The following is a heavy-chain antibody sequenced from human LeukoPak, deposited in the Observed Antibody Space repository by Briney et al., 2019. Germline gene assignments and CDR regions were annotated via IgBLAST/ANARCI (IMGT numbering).Heavy chain of an antibody. J-gene: IGHJ4*02. V-gene: IGHV3-48*01. CDR2: ISSSSRTI. D-gene: IGHD3-10*01. Sequence: GGSLRLSCAVSGFTFSTYSMSWVRQCPGKGLEWVSYISSSSRTIYYADSVKGRFTISRDNAKNSVSLQMNSLRAEDTAVYYCARRSSPDYYNSGTNYLFDYWGQGTLVTDSS. CDR1: GFTFSTYS. CDR3: ARRSSPDYYNSGTNYLFDY.